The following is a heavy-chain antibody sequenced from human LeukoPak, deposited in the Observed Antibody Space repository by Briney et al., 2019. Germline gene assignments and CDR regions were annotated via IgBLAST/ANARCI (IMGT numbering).Heavy chain of an antibody. V-gene: IGHV3-7*01. CDR2: INQDGGEK. Sequence: GGSLRLSCAASGFTFSSYWMSWVRQAPGKGLEWVANINQDGGEKYYVDSVKGRFTVSRDNAKNSLFLQMNSLRAGDTAVYYCARCATMIDDAFDIWGQGTMVTVSS. CDR3: ARCATMIDDAFDI. CDR1: GFTFSSYW. J-gene: IGHJ3*02. D-gene: IGHD3-22*01.